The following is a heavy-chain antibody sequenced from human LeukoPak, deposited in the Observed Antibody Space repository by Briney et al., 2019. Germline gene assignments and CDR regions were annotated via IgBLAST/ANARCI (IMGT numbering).Heavy chain of an antibody. Sequence: ASMKVSCKASGYSFVSYGITWVRQAPGQGLEWMGWFNPENGNTNYAQKVQGRVTMTRDTSTSTVYMELSSLRSEDTAAYYCARVRGRALVYWGQGTLVTVSS. D-gene: IGHD1-26*01. V-gene: IGHV1-18*01. CDR1: GYSFVSYG. CDR2: FNPENGNT. CDR3: ARVRGRALVY. J-gene: IGHJ4*02.